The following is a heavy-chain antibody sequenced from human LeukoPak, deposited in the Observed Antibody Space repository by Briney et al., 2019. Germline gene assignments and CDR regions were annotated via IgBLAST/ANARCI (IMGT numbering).Heavy chain of an antibody. CDR1: GFTFSSYW. CDR2: VKSDGST. V-gene: IGHV3-74*01. CDR3: ARAPSEIGGYYPEYFRH. D-gene: IGHD3-22*01. Sequence: GGSLRLSCAASGFTFSSYWMHWVRQAPGKGLVWVSRVKSDGSTRYADSVKGRFTISRDNAKNTVSLQMNSLRAEDTGVYYCARAPSEIGGYYPEYFRHWGQGTLVTVSP. J-gene: IGHJ1*01.